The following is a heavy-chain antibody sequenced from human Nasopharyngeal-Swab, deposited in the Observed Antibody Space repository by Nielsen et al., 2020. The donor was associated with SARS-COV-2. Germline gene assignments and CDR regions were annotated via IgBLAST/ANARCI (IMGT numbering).Heavy chain of an antibody. CDR2: IRSNAYGGTT. CDR3: TRGDGYGLTYYYDSSGYYYDY. V-gene: IGHV3-49*02. J-gene: IGHJ4*02. Sequence: WIRQPPGKGLEWVGFIRSNAYGGTTEYAASVKGRFTISRDDSKSIAYLQMNSLKTEDTAVYYCTRGDGYGLTYYYDSSGYYYDYWGQGTLVTVSS. D-gene: IGHD3-22*01.